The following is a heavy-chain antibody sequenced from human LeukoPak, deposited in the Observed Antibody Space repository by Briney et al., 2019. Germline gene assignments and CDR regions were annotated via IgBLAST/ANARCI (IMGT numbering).Heavy chain of an antibody. CDR3: ARDTTIGVVRAAIGDFEY. V-gene: IGHV3-74*01. J-gene: IGHJ4*02. D-gene: IGHD2-2*02. Sequence: PGRSLRLSCAASGFTFSSYWMHWVRQAPGKGLVCVSRIHSDGSSTSYADSVKGRFTISRDNAKNTLYLQMNSLRAEDTAVYYCARDTTIGVVRAAIGDFEYCGEGTLVTVSS. CDR1: GFTFSSYW. CDR2: IHSDGSST.